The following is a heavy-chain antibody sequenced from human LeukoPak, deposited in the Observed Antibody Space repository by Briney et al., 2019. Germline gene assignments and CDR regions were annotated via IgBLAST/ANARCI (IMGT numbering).Heavy chain of an antibody. J-gene: IGHJ4*02. CDR2: ISYDGSNK. V-gene: IGHV3-30*18. CDR1: GFTFSTYW. Sequence: PGGSLRLSCAASGFTFSTYWMHWVRQAPGKGLEWLAVISYDGSNKFYVDSVKGRFFVSRDNSKNTLYLQMNSLRAEDTAVYYCAKGVGGYFDWLSFDYWGQGTLVTVSS. D-gene: IGHD3-9*01. CDR3: AKGVGGYFDWLSFDY.